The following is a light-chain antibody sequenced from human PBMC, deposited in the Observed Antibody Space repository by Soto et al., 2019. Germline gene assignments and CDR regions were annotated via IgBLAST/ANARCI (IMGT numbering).Light chain of an antibody. CDR3: QQYNDWPLT. Sequence: EIVLTQSPATLSLSPGERATLSCRASQSVSSYLAWYQQKPGQAPRLLIYDASNRATGIPARFSGTGSGTEFTLTISSLQSEDFALYYCQQYNDWPLTFGQGTKVDNK. V-gene: IGKV3-11*01. CDR2: DAS. J-gene: IGKJ1*01. CDR1: QSVSSY.